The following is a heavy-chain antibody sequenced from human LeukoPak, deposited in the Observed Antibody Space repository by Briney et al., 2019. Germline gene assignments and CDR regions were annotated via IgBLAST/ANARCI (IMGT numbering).Heavy chain of an antibody. CDR3: ARVPLGVVTGYYYMDV. Sequence: GGSLRLSCAASGFTFSSYSMNWVRQAPGKGLEWVSSISSSSSYIYYADSVKGRFTISRDNAKNSLYLQMNSLRAEDTAVYYCARVPLGVVTGYYYMDVWGKGTTVTVSS. D-gene: IGHD3-3*01. CDR2: ISSSSSYI. V-gene: IGHV3-21*01. J-gene: IGHJ6*03. CDR1: GFTFSSYS.